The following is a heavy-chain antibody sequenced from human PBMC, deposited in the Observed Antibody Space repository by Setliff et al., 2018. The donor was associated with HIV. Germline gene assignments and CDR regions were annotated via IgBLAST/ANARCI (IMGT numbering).Heavy chain of an antibody. J-gene: IGHJ6*03. CDR3: ARGHSDQLLFVLYYYYMDV. D-gene: IGHD2-2*01. CDR1: GYTFTSYY. Sequence: ASVKVSCKASGYTFTSYYMHWVRQAPGQGLEWMGIINPSGGSTSYAQKFQGRVTMTRDTSTSTVYMELSSLRSEDTAVYYCARGHSDQLLFVLYYYYMDVWGKGTTVTVSS. V-gene: IGHV1-46*01. CDR2: INPSGGST.